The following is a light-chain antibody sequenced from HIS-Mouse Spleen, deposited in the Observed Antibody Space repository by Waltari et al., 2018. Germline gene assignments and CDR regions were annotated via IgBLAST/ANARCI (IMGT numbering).Light chain of an antibody. J-gene: IGLJ3*02. Sequence: SSELTQDPAVSVALGQTVRITCQGDSLSSYYASWYQQKPGQAPVLVIYGKNNLPSGIPDRFSGSSSGNTASLTITGAQAEDEADYDCNSRDSSGNHLVFGGGTKLTVL. CDR3: NSRDSSGNHLV. CDR2: GKN. V-gene: IGLV3-19*01. CDR1: SLSSYY.